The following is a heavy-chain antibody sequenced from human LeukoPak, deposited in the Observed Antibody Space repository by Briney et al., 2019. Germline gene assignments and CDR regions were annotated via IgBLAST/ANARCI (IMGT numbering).Heavy chain of an antibody. J-gene: IGHJ3*02. CDR1: GGSFSSYY. V-gene: IGHV4-4*07. CDR3: ARDYSAAQGDDAFDI. CDR2: IYTSGST. Sequence: SETLSLTCTVSGGSFSSYYWSWIRQPAGKGLEWIGRIYTSGSTNYNPSLKSRVTMSVDTSKNQFSLKLSSVTAAVTAVYYCARDYSAAQGDDAFDIWGQGTMVTVSS. D-gene: IGHD2-2*01.